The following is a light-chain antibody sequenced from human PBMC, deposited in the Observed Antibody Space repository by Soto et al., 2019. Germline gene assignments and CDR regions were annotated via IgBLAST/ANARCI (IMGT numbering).Light chain of an antibody. CDR2: EAS. J-gene: IGLJ1*01. V-gene: IGLV2-18*01. CDR3: SLYTSENTYV. CDR1: STDFVSYNR. Sequence: QSALTQPPSVSGSPGQSVTISCTGTSTDFVSYNRVSWYQQPPGTAPKLIIYEASNRPSGVPDRFSGSKSGNTASLTISGLRAADEADYYCSLYTSENTYVFGTGTKLTVL.